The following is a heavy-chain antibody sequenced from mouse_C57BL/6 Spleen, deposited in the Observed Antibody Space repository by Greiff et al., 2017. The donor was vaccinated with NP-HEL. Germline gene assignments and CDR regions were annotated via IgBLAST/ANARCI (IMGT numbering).Heavy chain of an antibody. D-gene: IGHD2-3*01. CDR3: ARDSLYDPAWFAY. V-gene: IGHV1-64*01. CDR1: GYTFTSYW. CDR2: IHPNSGST. Sequence: VQLQQSGAELVKPGASVKLSCKASGYTFTSYWMHWVKQRPGQGLEWIGMIHPNSGSTNYNEKFKSKATLTVDKSSSTAYMQLSSLTSEDSAVYYCARDSLYDPAWFAYWGQGTLVTVSA. J-gene: IGHJ3*01.